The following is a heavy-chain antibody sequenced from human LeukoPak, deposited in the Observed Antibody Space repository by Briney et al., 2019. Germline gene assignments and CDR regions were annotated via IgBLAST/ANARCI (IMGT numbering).Heavy chain of an antibody. D-gene: IGHD4-23*01. V-gene: IGHV3-7*01. CDR3: VRDGAPRWAFDI. CDR1: GFNFSSRW. CDR2: IKLDGSEK. J-gene: IGHJ3*02. Sequence: GGSLRLSCAASGFNFSSRWMSWVRQAPGQGLEWVANIKLDGSEKNYVDSVKGRFTIFRDSAKNSSYLQMDSLRADDTAVYYCVRDGAPRWAFDIWGPGTLVTVSS.